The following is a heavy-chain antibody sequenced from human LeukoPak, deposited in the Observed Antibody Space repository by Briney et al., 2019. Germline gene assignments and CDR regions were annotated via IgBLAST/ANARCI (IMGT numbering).Heavy chain of an antibody. CDR3: ARDSGSPLPGY. D-gene: IGHD1-14*01. J-gene: IGHJ4*02. CDR1: GFTINSYS. V-gene: IGHV3-48*04. CDR2: ISSSSRTI. Sequence: GSLRLSCAASGFTINSYSMNWVRQAPGKGLEWVSYISSSSRTINYADSVQGRFTISRDNAKSSLYLQMNSLRAEDTAVYYCARDSGSPLPGYWGQGTLVTVSS.